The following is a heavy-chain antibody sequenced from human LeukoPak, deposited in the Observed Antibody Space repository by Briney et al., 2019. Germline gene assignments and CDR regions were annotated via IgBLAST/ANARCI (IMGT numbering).Heavy chain of an antibody. V-gene: IGHV3-74*01. CDR3: ARAIHYYDSSGYSYYFDY. D-gene: IGHD3-22*01. Sequence: PGGSLRLSCAASGFTFSSYGMHWVRQAPGKGLVWVSRIKSDGSSTSYADSVKGRFTISRDNAKNTLYLQMNSLRAEDTAVCYCARAIHYYDSSGYSYYFDYWGQGTLVTVSS. CDR1: GFTFSSYG. J-gene: IGHJ4*02. CDR2: IKSDGSST.